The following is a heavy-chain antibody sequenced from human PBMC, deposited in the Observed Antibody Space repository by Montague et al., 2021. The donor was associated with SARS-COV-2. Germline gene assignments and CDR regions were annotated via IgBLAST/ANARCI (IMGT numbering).Heavy chain of an antibody. CDR3: ASSYYYGSGTYVYNYYMDV. CDR1: GGSVSSSPYY. V-gene: IGHV4-39*01. J-gene: IGHJ6*03. CDR2: ISYSGCT. Sequence: SETRSLTCTVSGGSVSSSPYYWGWIRQPPGRGLEWVGSISYSGCTYFSPSLKSRLTISVDSSENQFSLRLSSVTAADTAVYYCASSYYYGSGTYVYNYYMDVWGKGTTVTVSS. D-gene: IGHD3-10*01.